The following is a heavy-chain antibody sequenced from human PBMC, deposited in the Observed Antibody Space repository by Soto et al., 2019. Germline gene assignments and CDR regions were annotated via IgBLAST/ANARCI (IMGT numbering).Heavy chain of an antibody. Sequence: VQLVESGGGLVKPGGSLRLSCAASGFTFSDYYMSWIRQAPGKGLEWVSAISGSGGSTYYADSVKGRFTISRDNSKNTLYLQMNSLRAEDTAVYDCAKGGHAFDIWGQGTMVTVSS. V-gene: IGHV3-23*04. J-gene: IGHJ3*02. CDR3: AKGGHAFDI. CDR1: GFTFSDYY. CDR2: ISGSGGST. D-gene: IGHD5-12*01.